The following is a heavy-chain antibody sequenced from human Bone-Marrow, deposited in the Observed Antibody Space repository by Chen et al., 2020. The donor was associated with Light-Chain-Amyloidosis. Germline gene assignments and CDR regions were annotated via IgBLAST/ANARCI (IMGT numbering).Heavy chain of an antibody. Sequence: QVQLVQSGAEVKKPGASMKVSCKASGYTLSAYYVHWVRQAPGQGPEWMGRVKTNSCGTIYAQKCQDRVTMTRHTSISTAYMELTRLTSDETAVYYCALIEGYTHQFLPGFDYWGQGTLVTVSS. J-gene: IGHJ4*02. CDR3: ALIEGYTHQFLPGFDY. CDR2: VKTNSCGT. D-gene: IGHD5-18*01. CDR1: GYTLSAYY. V-gene: IGHV1-2*06.